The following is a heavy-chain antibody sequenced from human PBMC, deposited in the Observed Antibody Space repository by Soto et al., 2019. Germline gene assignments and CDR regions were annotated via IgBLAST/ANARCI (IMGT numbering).Heavy chain of an antibody. CDR1: GGTFSSYA. D-gene: IGHD6-13*01. V-gene: IGHV1-69*06. J-gene: IGHJ5*02. Sequence: QVQLVQYGAEVKKPGSSVKVSCKASGGTFSSYAISWVRQAPGQGLEWMGGIIPIFGTANYAQKFQGRVTITADKSTSTAYMELSSLRSEDTAVYYCAAVGNIAAAGTGWFDPWGQGTLVTVSS. CDR2: IIPIFGTA. CDR3: AAVGNIAAAGTGWFDP.